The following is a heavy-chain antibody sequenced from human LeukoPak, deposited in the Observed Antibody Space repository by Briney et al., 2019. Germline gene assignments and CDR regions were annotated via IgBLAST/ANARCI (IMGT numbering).Heavy chain of an antibody. V-gene: IGHV3-15*01. CDR1: GFTFSSYA. D-gene: IGHD3-16*01. J-gene: IGHJ4*02. CDR3: ARDRGGAPLY. Sequence: GGSLRLSCAASGFTFSSYAMTWVRQAPGQGLEWVGRIKTKTDGGTTDYAAPVKGRFTISRDDSQNTLYLQMNSLRAEDTAVYYCARDRGGAPLYWGQGTLVTVSS. CDR2: IKTKTDGGTT.